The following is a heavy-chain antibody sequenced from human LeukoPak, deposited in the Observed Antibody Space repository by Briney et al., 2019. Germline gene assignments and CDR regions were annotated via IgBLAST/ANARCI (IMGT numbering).Heavy chain of an antibody. D-gene: IGHD2-15*01. Sequence: SETLSLTCTVSGGSISSYYWTWIRQPPGKGLEWIGYIYYTGSTNYNPSLKSRVTISVDTSKNQFSLKLSSVTAADTAVYYCARDVEYCSGGSCYYWFDPWGQGTLDTVSS. CDR2: IYYTGST. CDR3: ARDVEYCSGGSCYYWFDP. J-gene: IGHJ5*02. CDR1: GGSISSYY. V-gene: IGHV4-59*01.